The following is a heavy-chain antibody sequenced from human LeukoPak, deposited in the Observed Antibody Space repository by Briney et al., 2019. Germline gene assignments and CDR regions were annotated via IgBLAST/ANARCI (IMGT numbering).Heavy chain of an antibody. V-gene: IGHV3-48*02. J-gene: IGHJ4*02. Sequence: GGSLRLSCAASGFTFSSYRMNWVRQAPGKGLEGVSYISSSSSSTIYYADSVKGRFTISRDNAKNSLYLQMNSLRDEDTAVYYCARPRSGSYGYYFDYWGQGTLVTVSS. D-gene: IGHD3-10*01. CDR3: ARPRSGSYGYYFDY. CDR1: GFTFSSYR. CDR2: ISSSSSSTI.